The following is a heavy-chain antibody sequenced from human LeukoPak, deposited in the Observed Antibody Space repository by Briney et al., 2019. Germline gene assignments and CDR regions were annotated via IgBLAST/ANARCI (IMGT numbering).Heavy chain of an antibody. CDR3: ARDRTFGGVIAAQHDY. Sequence: GSSVKVSCKASGGTFGSYAISWVRQAPGQGLEWMGRINPIFGIANYAQKFQGRVTITADKSTSTAYMELSSLRSEDTAVYYCARDRTFGGVIAAQHDYWGQGTLVTVSS. J-gene: IGHJ4*02. CDR1: GGTFGSYA. V-gene: IGHV1-69*04. D-gene: IGHD3-16*02. CDR2: INPIFGIA.